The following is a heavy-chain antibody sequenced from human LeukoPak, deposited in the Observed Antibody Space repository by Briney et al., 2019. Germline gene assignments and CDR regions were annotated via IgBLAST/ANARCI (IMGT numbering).Heavy chain of an antibody. Sequence: GRSLRLSCAASGFTFSSYAMHWVRQAPGKGLEWVAVISYDGSNKYYADSVKGRFTISRDNSKDTLYLQMNSLRAEDTAVYYCAREGSYGYYYYYYGMDVWGQGTTVTVSS. CDR3: AREGSYGYYYYYYGMDV. CDR1: GFTFSSYA. CDR2: ISYDGSNK. J-gene: IGHJ6*02. D-gene: IGHD5-18*01. V-gene: IGHV3-30-3*01.